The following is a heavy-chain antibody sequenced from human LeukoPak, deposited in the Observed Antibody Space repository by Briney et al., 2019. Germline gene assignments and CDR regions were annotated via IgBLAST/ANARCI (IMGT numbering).Heavy chain of an antibody. CDR3: ARDLAYSRLDY. Sequence: GGSLRLSCAVSGLTFSSSWMDWVRQAPGKGLEWVASINPDGNKKYSADSVKGRFTISRDNAENSPYLQMNSLRVEDTAFYYCARDLAYSRLDYWGQGMLVTVSS. CDR1: GLTFSSSW. J-gene: IGHJ4*02. D-gene: IGHD5-18*01. CDR2: INPDGNKK. V-gene: IGHV3-7*01.